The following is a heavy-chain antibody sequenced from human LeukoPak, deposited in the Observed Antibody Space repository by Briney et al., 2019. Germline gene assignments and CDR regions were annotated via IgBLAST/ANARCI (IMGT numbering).Heavy chain of an antibody. Sequence: SGTLSLTCAVYGGSFSGYYWSWIRQPPGKGLEWIGEINHSGSTNYNPSLKSRVTISVDTSKNQFSLKLSSVTAADTAVYYCASSPMLFYWGQGTLVTVSS. D-gene: IGHD2-2*01. CDR2: INHSGST. V-gene: IGHV4-34*01. J-gene: IGHJ4*02. CDR1: GGSFSGYY. CDR3: ASSPMLFY.